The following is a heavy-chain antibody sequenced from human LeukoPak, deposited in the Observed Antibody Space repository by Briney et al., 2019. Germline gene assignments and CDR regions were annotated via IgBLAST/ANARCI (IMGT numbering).Heavy chain of an antibody. CDR1: AYTFTKYG. Sequence: ASVTVSYKTSAYTFTKYGVSWDGQAPGQGGERMGCIRGSNANTNYAQEYQRRVTITTDTSKETAYMEMRSLRFDDTAMYYCARDRDVVLISAPGYWGQGPLVIVSS. CDR3: ARDRDVVLISAPGY. V-gene: IGHV1-18*01. CDR2: IRGSNANT. D-gene: IGHD2-15*01. J-gene: IGHJ4*02.